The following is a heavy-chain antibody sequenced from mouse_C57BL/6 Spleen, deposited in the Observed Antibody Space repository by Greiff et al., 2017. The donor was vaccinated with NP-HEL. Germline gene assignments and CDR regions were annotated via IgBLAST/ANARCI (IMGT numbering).Heavy chain of an antibody. CDR3: ARYGSGLYYFDY. CDR1: GYAFSSSW. CDR2: IYPGDGDT. Sequence: QVQLKQSGPELVKPGASVKISCKASGYAFSSSWMNWVKQRPGKGLEWIGRIYPGDGDTNYNGKFKGKATLTADKSSSTAYMQLSSLTSEDSAVYFCARYGSGLYYFDYWGQGTTLTVSS. D-gene: IGHD3-2*02. V-gene: IGHV1-82*01. J-gene: IGHJ2*01.